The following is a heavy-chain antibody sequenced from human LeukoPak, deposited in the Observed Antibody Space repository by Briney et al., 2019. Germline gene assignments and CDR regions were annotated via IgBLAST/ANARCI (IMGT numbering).Heavy chain of an antibody. V-gene: IGHV3-21*01. J-gene: IGHJ4*02. D-gene: IGHD5-18*01. CDR2: ISSSSSYI. CDR1: GFTLSGYS. CDR3: ARGMDNYGYCFVY. Sequence: GGSLRLSCVASGFTLSGYSMHWVRQAPGKGLEWVSSISSSSSYIYYTDSLKGRFTISRDNAKNSLYLQMNSLRAEDTAVYYCARGMDNYGYCFVYWGQGTLVTVSS.